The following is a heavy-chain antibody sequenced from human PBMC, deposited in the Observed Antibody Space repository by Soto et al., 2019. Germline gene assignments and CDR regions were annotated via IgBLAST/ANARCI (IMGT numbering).Heavy chain of an antibody. Sequence: VGSLRLSCAGSGFYFSTHTMNWVRHGHGQRLERVSSITSRGKYIYYADSVKGRFSISRDNAKNALFLQINSLRVEDTALYYCVREQRGHIRGGYTGWFDPWGKGTMVTFAS. J-gene: IGHJ5*02. CDR1: GFYFSTHT. V-gene: IGHV3-21*01. CDR2: ITSRGKYI. CDR3: VREQRGHIRGGYTGWFDP. D-gene: IGHD5-18*01.